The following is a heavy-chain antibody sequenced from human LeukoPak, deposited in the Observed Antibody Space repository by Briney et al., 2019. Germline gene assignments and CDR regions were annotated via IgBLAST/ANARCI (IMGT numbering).Heavy chain of an antibody. CDR2: IYHSGST. CDR3: ARTLLAAAGTGGWFDP. D-gene: IGHD6-13*01. J-gene: IGHJ5*02. CDR1: GGSISSSNW. Sequence: ASETLSLTCAVSGGSISSSNWWSWVRQPPGKGLEWIGEIYHSGSTNYNPSLKSRVTISVDKSKNQFSLKLSSVTAADTAVYYCARTLLAAAGTGGWFDPWGQGTLVTVSS. V-gene: IGHV4-4*02.